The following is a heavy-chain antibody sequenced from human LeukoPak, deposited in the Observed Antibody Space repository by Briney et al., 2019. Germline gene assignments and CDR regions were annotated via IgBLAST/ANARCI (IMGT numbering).Heavy chain of an antibody. D-gene: IGHD2-2*01. J-gene: IGHJ4*02. CDR2: ISGSGGTS. CDR1: GFTFSSFA. CDR3: AARPLMPPRFDD. Sequence: GGSLRLSCAASGFTFSSFAVSWVRQAPGKGLQWVSAISGSGGTSYYADSVKGRFTIFRDNSKTTLYLQMDSLRAEDTAIYYCAARPLMPPRFDDWGQGTLVTVSS. V-gene: IGHV3-23*01.